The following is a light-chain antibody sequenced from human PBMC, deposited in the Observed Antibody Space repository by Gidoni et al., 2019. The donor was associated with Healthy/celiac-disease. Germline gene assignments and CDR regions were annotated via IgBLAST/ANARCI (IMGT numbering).Light chain of an antibody. CDR2: GNS. CDR3: QSYDSSLSAWV. Sequence: QSVLTQPPSVSGAPGERVTISCTGSSSNIGAGDDVPWYQQRPGTAPNLLIYGNSNRPSGVPDRFSGSKSGTSASLAITGLQAEDEADYYCQSYDSSLSAWVFGGGTKLTVL. J-gene: IGLJ3*02. V-gene: IGLV1-40*01. CDR1: SSNIGAGDD.